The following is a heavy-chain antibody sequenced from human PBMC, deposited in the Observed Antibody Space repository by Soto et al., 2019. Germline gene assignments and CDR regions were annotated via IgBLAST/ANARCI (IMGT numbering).Heavy chain of an antibody. CDR2: ISSNGGTT. CDR3: VRRVSGNYDY. Sequence: EVQLAESGGGMVQPGGSLRLSCVASGFTFSSYDMHWVRQAPGKGLEYVSSISSNGGTTYYGNSVKGRFTISRDNSKKTLYLQMGSLRAEAMAVYYCVRRVSGNYDYWGQGTLVTVSS. J-gene: IGHJ4*02. V-gene: IGHV3-64*01. CDR1: GFTFSSYD. D-gene: IGHD1-7*01.